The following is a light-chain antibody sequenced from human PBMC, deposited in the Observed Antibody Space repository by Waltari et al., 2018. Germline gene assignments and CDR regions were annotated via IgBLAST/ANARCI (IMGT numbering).Light chain of an antibody. CDR2: AAS. Sequence: DIQMTQSPSSLSASVGDRVTITCRASQSISSYLNWYQQKPGKAPKLLIYAASSLQSGVPSRFSGSGSGTEFTLTISSLQPEDFATYYCQQSYSTHPTFGQGTKVEIK. J-gene: IGKJ1*01. CDR1: QSISSY. CDR3: QQSYSTHPT. V-gene: IGKV1-39*01.